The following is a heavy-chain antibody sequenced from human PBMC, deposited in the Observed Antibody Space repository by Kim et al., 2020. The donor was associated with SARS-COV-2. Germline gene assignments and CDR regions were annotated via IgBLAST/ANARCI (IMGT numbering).Heavy chain of an antibody. CDR1: GFTFSSYA. CDR3: ARLYYYGSGSYTQAFDI. J-gene: IGHJ3*02. Sequence: GGSLRLSCAASGFTFSSYAMHWVRQAPGKGLEWVAVISYDGSNKYYADSVKGRFTISRDNSKNTLYLQMNSLRAEDTAVYYCARLYYYGSGSYTQAFDIWGQGTMVTVSS. CDR2: ISYDGSNK. V-gene: IGHV3-30*04. D-gene: IGHD3-10*01.